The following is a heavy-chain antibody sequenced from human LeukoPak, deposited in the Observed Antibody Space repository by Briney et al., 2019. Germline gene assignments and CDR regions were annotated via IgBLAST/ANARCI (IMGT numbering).Heavy chain of an antibody. CDR3: AKDGTYGDSSVYSDH. D-gene: IGHD3-22*01. J-gene: IGHJ4*02. CDR1: GFTFSSYA. CDR2: ISGSGGDT. V-gene: IGHV3-23*01. Sequence: PGGSLRLSCAASGFTFSSYAMSWVRQAPGKGLEWVSSISGSGGDTYYADSVKGRFTISRDNSKNTLYLQMNTLRAEDTAVFYCAKDGTYGDSSVYSDHWGQGTLVTVSS.